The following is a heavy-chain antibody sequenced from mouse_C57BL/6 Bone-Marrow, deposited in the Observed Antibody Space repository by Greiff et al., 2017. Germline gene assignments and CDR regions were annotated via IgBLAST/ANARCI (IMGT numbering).Heavy chain of an antibody. V-gene: IGHV1-20*01. J-gene: IGHJ3*01. D-gene: IGHD2-4*01. CDR3: ARLGDYDGSTWFAY. CDR1: GYSFTGYF. CDR2: INPYNGDT. Sequence: VQLQQSGPELVKPGDSVKISCKASGYSFTGYFMNWVMQSHGKSLEWIGRINPYNGDTFYNQKFKGKATLTVDKSSSTAHMELRSLTSEDSAVYYCARLGDYDGSTWFAYWGQGTLVTVSA.